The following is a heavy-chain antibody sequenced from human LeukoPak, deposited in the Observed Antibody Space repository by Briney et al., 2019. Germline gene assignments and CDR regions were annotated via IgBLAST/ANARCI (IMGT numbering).Heavy chain of an antibody. Sequence: GGSLRLSCAASGFTVSSNYMSWVRQAPGKGLEWVSVIYSGGSTYYADSVRGRFTISRDNSKNTLYLQMNGLRAEDTAVYYCARDIGSPVDYWGQGTLVTVSS. CDR1: GFTVSSNY. J-gene: IGHJ4*02. D-gene: IGHD3-16*02. CDR2: IYSGGST. CDR3: ARDIGSPVDY. V-gene: IGHV3-53*01.